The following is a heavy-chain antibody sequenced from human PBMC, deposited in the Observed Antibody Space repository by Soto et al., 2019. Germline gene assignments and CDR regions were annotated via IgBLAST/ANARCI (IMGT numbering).Heavy chain of an antibody. CDR2: ISYDGSNK. J-gene: IGHJ6*02. Sequence: GGSLRLSCAASGFTFSSYGMHWVRQAPGKGLEWVAVISYDGSNKYYADSVKGRFTISRDNSKNTLYLQMNSLRAEDTAVYYCAKNLYYDFWSGWTDYYYYYGMDVWGQGTMVTVSS. D-gene: IGHD3-3*01. CDR1: GFTFSSYG. CDR3: AKNLYYDFWSGWTDYYYYYGMDV. V-gene: IGHV3-30*18.